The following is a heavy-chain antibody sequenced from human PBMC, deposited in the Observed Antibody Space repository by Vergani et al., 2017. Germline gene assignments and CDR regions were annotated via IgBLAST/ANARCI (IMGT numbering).Heavy chain of an antibody. CDR2: IYNSGKG. V-gene: IGHV4-39*01. CDR3: ASGKYYSDSTSHFRGRYFDV. CDR1: GASIISRISY. Sequence: QMQLQESGPGLLKASETLSLPCTVSGASIISRISYWGWTRQPPGKGLEWLGIIYNSGKGDSISSLKSLVTISADTSKNQFSLRLTSVPAADTAVYYCASGKYYSDSTSHFRGRYFDVWGRGTLVTVPS. D-gene: IGHD3-16*01. J-gene: IGHJ2*01.